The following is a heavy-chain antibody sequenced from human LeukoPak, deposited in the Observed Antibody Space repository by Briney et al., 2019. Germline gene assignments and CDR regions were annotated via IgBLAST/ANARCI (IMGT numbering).Heavy chain of an antibody. Sequence: ASVKVSCKVSGYTLTELSMHWLRQAPGKGLEWMGGFDPEDGETIYAQEFQGRVTMTEDTSTDTAYMELSSLRSEDTAVYYCATGPMVRGVIINDYWGQGTLVTVSS. CDR1: GYTLTELS. CDR3: ATGPMVRGVIINDY. J-gene: IGHJ4*02. D-gene: IGHD3-10*01. CDR2: FDPEDGET. V-gene: IGHV1-24*01.